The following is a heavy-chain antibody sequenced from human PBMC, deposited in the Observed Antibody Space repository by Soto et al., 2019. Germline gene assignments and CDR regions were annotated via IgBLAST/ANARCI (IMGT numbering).Heavy chain of an antibody. V-gene: IGHV1-8*01. Sequence: QVQLVQSGAEVKKPGASVKVSCKASGYTFTSYDINWVRQATGQGLEWMGWMNPNSGNTGYAQKFQGRVTMTRNTSISTSYMQLSRMRSEDTAVDYCARTLYGDNADYWGQGTLVTVSS. CDR1: GYTFTSYD. CDR2: MNPNSGNT. J-gene: IGHJ4*02. D-gene: IGHD4-17*01. CDR3: ARTLYGDNADY.